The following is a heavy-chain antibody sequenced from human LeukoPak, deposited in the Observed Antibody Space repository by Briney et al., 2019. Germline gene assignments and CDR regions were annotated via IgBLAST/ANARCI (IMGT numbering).Heavy chain of an antibody. CDR3: ARATRDGYNKYYFDY. CDR1: GGSISSGGYY. D-gene: IGHD5-24*01. J-gene: IGHJ4*02. Sequence: SETLSLTCTVSGGSISSGGYYWSWIRQHPGKGLEWIGYIYYSGSTYYNPSLKSRVTISVDTSKNQFSLKLSSVTAADTAVYYCARATRDGYNKYYFDYWGQGTLVTVSS. CDR2: IYYSGST. V-gene: IGHV4-31*03.